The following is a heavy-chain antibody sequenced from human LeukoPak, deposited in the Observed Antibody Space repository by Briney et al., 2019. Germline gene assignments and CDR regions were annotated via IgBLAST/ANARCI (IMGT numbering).Heavy chain of an antibody. J-gene: IGHJ5*02. V-gene: IGHV1-2*02. Sequence: ASVKVSCKTSGYSFILYGISWVRQAPGQGPEWMGWINPNSGGTNYAQKFQGRVTMTRDTSISTAYMELSGLRSDDTAVYYCARANMVRGVGLFFDRNWFDPWGQGTLVTVSS. CDR2: INPNSGGT. D-gene: IGHD3-10*01. CDR3: ARANMVRGVGLFFDRNWFDP. CDR1: GYSFILYG.